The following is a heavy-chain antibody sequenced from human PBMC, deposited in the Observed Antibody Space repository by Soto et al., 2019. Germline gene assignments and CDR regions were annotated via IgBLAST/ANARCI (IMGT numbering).Heavy chain of an antibody. J-gene: IGHJ5*02. CDR2: INPHGGST. CDR1: GYTFTGYY. Sequence: ASVKVSCKASGYTFTGYYMHWVRQAPGQGLEWMGVINPHGGSTKYAQKFQGRITMTRDTSRSTVYMELSSLRSGDTAIYYCARSSGGNFGIIIEGSNWFDPWGQGTLVTVSS. CDR3: ARSSGGNFGIIIEGSNWFDP. D-gene: IGHD3-3*01. V-gene: IGHV1-46*01.